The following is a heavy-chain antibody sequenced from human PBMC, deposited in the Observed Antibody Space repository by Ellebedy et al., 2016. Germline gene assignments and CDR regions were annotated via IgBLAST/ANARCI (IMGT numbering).Heavy chain of an antibody. CDR3: ARGSGCSSTSCYFYYYYGMDV. Sequence: ASVKVSXXASGYTFTGYYMHWVRQAPGQGLEWMGWINPNSGGTNYAQKFQGRVTMTRDTSISTAYMELSRLRSDDTAVYYCARGSGCSSTSCYFYYYYGMDVWGQGTTVTVSS. V-gene: IGHV1-2*02. J-gene: IGHJ6*02. CDR1: GYTFTGYY. D-gene: IGHD2-2*01. CDR2: INPNSGGT.